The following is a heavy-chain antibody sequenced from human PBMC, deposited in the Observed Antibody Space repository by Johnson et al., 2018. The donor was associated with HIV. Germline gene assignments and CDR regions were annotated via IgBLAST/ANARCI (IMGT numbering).Heavy chain of an antibody. V-gene: IGHV3-15*01. CDR2: LKSRADGGTT. CDR1: GFTFDDYG. CDR3: TTEGDAFDI. J-gene: IGHJ3*02. Sequence: VQLVESGGGVVRPGGSLRLSCEASGFTFDDYGMSWVRQGPGKGLEWVGRLKSRADGGTTDYAVSVKDRFTILRDDSKNTLYLQMSSLRTEDAGVYYCTTEGDAFDIWGQGTMVTVSS.